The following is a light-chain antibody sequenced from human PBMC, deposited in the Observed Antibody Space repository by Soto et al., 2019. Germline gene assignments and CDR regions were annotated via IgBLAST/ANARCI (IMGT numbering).Light chain of an antibody. Sequence: EIVLTQSPATLSLSPGERATLSCRASHSVSSYLACYQQKPGQAPRLLIYDASNRATGIPARFSGSGSGTDFTLTISSLEPEDFAVYYCQQRSNWPGYTFGQGTKLEIK. J-gene: IGKJ2*01. CDR2: DAS. V-gene: IGKV3-11*01. CDR1: HSVSSY. CDR3: QQRSNWPGYT.